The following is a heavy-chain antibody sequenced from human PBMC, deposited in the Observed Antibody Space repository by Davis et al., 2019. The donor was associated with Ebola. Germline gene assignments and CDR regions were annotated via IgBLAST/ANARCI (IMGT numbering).Heavy chain of an antibody. J-gene: IGHJ4*02. CDR2: IRSKANSYAT. CDR3: TRGYSSGWYSDY. CDR1: GFTFSRSA. V-gene: IGHV3-73*01. D-gene: IGHD6-19*01. Sequence: GESLKISCAASGFTFSRSAMHWVRQASGKGPEWVGRIRSKANSYATAYAASVKGRFTISKDDSKNTAYLQMKSLKTEDTAVYYCTRGYSSGWYSDYWGRGTLVTVSS.